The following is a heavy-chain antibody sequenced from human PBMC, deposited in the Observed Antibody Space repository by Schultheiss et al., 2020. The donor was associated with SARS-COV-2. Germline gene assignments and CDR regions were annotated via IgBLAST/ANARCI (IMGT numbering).Heavy chain of an antibody. V-gene: IGHV4-4*02. Sequence: SETLSLTCTVSGDSVRSTVWWSWVRQPPGKGLEWIGQVSHSGGTHYSPSLKRRVTISVDTSKSQFSLRLRSVTAADTAVYYCARQFWGFGDPLDYWGQGTLVTVSS. CDR3: ARQFWGFGDPLDY. J-gene: IGHJ4*02. D-gene: IGHD3-10*01. CDR2: VSHSGGT. CDR1: GDSVRSTVW.